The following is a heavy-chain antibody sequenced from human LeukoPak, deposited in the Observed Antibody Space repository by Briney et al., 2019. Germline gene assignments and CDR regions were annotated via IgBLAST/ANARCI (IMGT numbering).Heavy chain of an antibody. CDR1: GFTFSSYS. CDR3: ASYGAHNWFDP. J-gene: IGHJ5*02. D-gene: IGHD4-17*01. CDR2: ISSSSSYI. Sequence: GGSLRLSCAASGFTFSSYSMNWVRQAPGKGLEWVSSISSSSSYIYYADSVKGRFTISRDNAKNSLYLQMNSLRAEDTAVYYCASYGAHNWFDPWGQGTLVTVSS. V-gene: IGHV3-21*04.